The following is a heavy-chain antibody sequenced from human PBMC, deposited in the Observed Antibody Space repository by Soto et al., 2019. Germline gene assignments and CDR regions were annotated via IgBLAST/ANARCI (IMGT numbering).Heavy chain of an antibody. CDR1: GYTFTSYD. Sequence: ASVKVSCKASGYTFTSYDINWVRQATGQGLEWMGWMNPNSGNTGYAQKFQGRVTMTRNTSISTAYMELSSLRSEDTAVYYCATIPYQAVAGYSDAFDIWGKGTMVTVSS. J-gene: IGHJ3*02. V-gene: IGHV1-8*01. CDR2: MNPNSGNT. D-gene: IGHD6-19*01. CDR3: ATIPYQAVAGYSDAFDI.